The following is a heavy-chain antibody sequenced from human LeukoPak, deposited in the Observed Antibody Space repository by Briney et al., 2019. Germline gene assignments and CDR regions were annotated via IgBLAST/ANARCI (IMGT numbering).Heavy chain of an antibody. CDR2: ISSTGSI. Sequence: GGSLRLSCAASGFTFGSYSMNWVRQAPGKGLEWVSSISSTGSIYYADSVKGRFTISRDNAKNSLYLQMNSLRAEDTAVYYCANTPGDFWSGLGYYGMDVWGQGTTVTVSS. D-gene: IGHD3-3*01. CDR1: GFTFGSYS. V-gene: IGHV3-21*01. CDR3: ANTPGDFWSGLGYYGMDV. J-gene: IGHJ6*02.